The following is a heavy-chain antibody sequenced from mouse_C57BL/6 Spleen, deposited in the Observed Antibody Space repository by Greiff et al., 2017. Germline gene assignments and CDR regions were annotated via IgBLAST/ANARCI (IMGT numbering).Heavy chain of an antibody. CDR1: GYTFTSYR. J-gene: IGHJ3*01. CDR2: IYPSDSET. D-gene: IGHD2-1*01. Sequence: QVQLKQPEAELVRPGSSVKLSCKASGYTFTSYRMDWVKQRPGQGLEWIGNIYPSDSETHYNQKFKDKATLTVDKSSSTAYMQLSSRMSDDSAVYYCSRDEGNSWLAYWGQGTLVTVSA. CDR3: SRDEGNSWLAY. V-gene: IGHV1-61*01.